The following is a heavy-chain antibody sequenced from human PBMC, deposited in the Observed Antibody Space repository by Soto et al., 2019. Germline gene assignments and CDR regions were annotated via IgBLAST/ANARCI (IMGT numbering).Heavy chain of an antibody. CDR2: ILDTGTTV. J-gene: IGHJ5*02. CDR1: GFPFSSTY. Sequence: AGSLRLSCAASGFPFSSTYMSWVRQAPGKGLEWVSTILDTGTTVFYADSVKGRFTVSRDNSNNTLYVQMNNLRAEDTPVYYCVKKSGWFNTWGQGALVTVSS. D-gene: IGHD3-10*01. V-gene: IGHV3-23*01. CDR3: VKKSGWFNT.